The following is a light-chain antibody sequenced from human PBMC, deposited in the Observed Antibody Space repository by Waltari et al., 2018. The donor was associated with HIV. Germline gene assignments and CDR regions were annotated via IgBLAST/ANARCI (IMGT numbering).Light chain of an antibody. V-gene: IGKV3-15*01. CDR1: QSVSSN. Sequence: EIVMTQSPGTLSVSPGERATLSCKASQSVSSNVAWYQQKPGQVPTLLIYGASIRATGVPATFSGIGFGTEFTLTISSLQSEDFAVYFCQQYNTWPKTFGQGTKVEIK. CDR2: GAS. CDR3: QQYNTWPKT. J-gene: IGKJ1*01.